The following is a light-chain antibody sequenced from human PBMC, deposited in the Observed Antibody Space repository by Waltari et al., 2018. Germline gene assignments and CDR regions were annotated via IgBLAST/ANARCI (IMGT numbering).Light chain of an antibody. V-gene: IGLV1-36*01. Sequence: QSVLTQPPSVSGVPRQRVTISCSGSNSNIGNNAVAWYQQIPGRAPKLLIYYNDLLSSGGSDRFSGSKSGSSASLAISGLQSEDEADYYCATWDDTLSGWVFGGGTKLTVL. CDR1: NSNIGNNA. CDR2: YND. J-gene: IGLJ3*02. CDR3: ATWDDTLSGWV.